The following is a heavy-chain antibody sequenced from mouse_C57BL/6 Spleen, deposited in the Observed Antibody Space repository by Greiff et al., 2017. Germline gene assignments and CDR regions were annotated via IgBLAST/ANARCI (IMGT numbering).Heavy chain of an antibody. CDR2: IYPGSGST. Sequence: QVQLQQPGAELVKPGASVKMSCKASGYTFTSYWITWVKQRPGQGLEWIGDIYPGSGSTNYNEKSKSKATLTVDTSSSTAYMQLSSLTSEDSAVYYCAREGYDYDRIFAMDYWGQGTSVTVSS. V-gene: IGHV1-55*01. CDR1: GYTFTSYW. J-gene: IGHJ4*01. CDR3: AREGYDYDRIFAMDY. D-gene: IGHD2-4*01.